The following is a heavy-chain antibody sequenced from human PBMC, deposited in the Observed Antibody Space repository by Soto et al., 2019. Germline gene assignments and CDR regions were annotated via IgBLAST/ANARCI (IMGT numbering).Heavy chain of an antibody. CDR3: ARDRVQQLVLGFDP. V-gene: IGHV1-2*02. J-gene: IGHJ5*02. CDR2: INPNSGGT. CDR1: GYTFTGYY. D-gene: IGHD6-13*01. Sequence: ASVKVSCKASGYTFTGYYMHWVRQAPGQGLEWMGWINPNSGGTNYAQKFQGRVTMTRDTSISTAYMELSRLRSDDTAVYYCARDRVQQLVLGFDPWGQGXLVTVYS.